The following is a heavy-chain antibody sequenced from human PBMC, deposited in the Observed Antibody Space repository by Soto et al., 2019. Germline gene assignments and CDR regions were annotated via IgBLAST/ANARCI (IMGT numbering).Heavy chain of an antibody. J-gene: IGHJ6*02. CDR1: GYSFTSYW. D-gene: IGHD5-12*01. Sequence: GESLKISCKGSGYSFTSYWIGWVRQMPGKGLEWMGIIYPGDSDTRYSPSFQGQVTISADKSISTAYLQWSSLKASDTAMYYCALSGYRGSGDYGMDVWGQGTTVTISS. CDR2: IYPGDSDT. CDR3: ALSGYRGSGDYGMDV. V-gene: IGHV5-51*01.